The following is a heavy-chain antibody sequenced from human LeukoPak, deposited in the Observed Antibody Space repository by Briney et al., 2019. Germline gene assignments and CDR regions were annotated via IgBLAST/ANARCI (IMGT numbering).Heavy chain of an antibody. CDR3: AKATQAAQAIYYFDY. J-gene: IGHJ4*02. CDR1: GFTVDDYA. V-gene: IGHV3-9*01. Sequence: GRSLRLSCAASGFTVDDYAMHWVRQAPGKGLEWVSGISWNSGSIGYADSVKGRFTISRDNAKNSLYLQMNSLRAEDTALYYCAKATQAAQAIYYFDYWGQGTLVTVSS. CDR2: ISWNSGSI. D-gene: IGHD6-13*01.